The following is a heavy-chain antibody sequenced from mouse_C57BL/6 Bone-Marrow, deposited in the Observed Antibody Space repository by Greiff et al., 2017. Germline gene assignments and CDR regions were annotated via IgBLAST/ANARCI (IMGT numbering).Heavy chain of an antibody. CDR3: ARWDSNYALYAMDY. Sequence: QVQLQQPGAELVKPGASVKMSCKASGYTFTSYWITWVKQRPGQGLEWIGDIYPGSGSTNYNEKFKSKATLTVDTSSSTAYMQLSSLTSEDSAVYYCARWDSNYALYAMDYWGQGTSVTVSS. D-gene: IGHD2-5*01. V-gene: IGHV1-55*01. CDR1: GYTFTSYW. J-gene: IGHJ4*01. CDR2: IYPGSGST.